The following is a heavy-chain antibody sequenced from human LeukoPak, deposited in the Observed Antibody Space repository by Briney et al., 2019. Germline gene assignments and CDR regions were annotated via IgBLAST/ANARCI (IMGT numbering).Heavy chain of an antibody. Sequence: GGSLRLSCVISGFTFSMYGMHWVRQAPGKGLEWVAVISPDGSGKNYVDSVEGRFTISRDNSKNTLYVQMNSLRAEDTAVYYCARTYYDILTGYNPYFDYWGQGILVTVSS. CDR3: ARTYYDILTGYNPYFDY. CDR2: ISPDGSGK. V-gene: IGHV3-30*03. J-gene: IGHJ4*02. D-gene: IGHD3-9*01. CDR1: GFTFSMYG.